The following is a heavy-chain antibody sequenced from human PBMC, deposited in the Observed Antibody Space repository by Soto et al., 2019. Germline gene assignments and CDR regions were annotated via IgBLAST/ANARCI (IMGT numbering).Heavy chain of an antibody. Sequence: QVQLQESGPGLVMPSQTLSLTCTVSGGSISSGGFYWSWIRQHPGKGLEWIGYIYYSGSTYYNPSLKSRVTMSVDTPKNQCSLRLSSVTAADTAVYYCACSGSYDNGDYWGQGTLVTVSS. J-gene: IGHJ4*02. CDR1: GGSISSGGFY. CDR2: IYYSGST. CDR3: ACSGSYDNGDY. V-gene: IGHV4-31*03. D-gene: IGHD3-10*02.